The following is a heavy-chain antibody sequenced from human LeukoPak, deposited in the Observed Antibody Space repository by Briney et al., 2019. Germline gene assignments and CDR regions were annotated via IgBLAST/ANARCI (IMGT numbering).Heavy chain of an antibody. J-gene: IGHJ3*02. Sequence: PGGSLRLSCAASGFTFSSYSMNWVRQAPGKGLEWVSSISSSSSYIYYADSVKGRFTISRDNAKNSLYLQMNSLRAEDTAVYYCARDGVYGDYDFMAFDIWGQGTMVTVSS. CDR3: ARDGVYGDYDFMAFDI. CDR1: GFTFSSYS. V-gene: IGHV3-21*01. CDR2: ISSSSSYI. D-gene: IGHD4-17*01.